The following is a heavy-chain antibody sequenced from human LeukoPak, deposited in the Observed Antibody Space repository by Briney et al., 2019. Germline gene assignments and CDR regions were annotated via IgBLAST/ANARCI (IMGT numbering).Heavy chain of an antibody. CDR2: IYHSGSS. Sequence: SETLSLTCTVSSGSIRSYYWSWIRQPPGKGLEWIGYIYHSGSSNYNPSLKSRVTISTDTSKNQFSLNLISMTAADTAVYYCARRVVSEWYFDLWGQGTLVTVSS. D-gene: IGHD4-23*01. CDR3: ARRVVSEWYFDL. V-gene: IGHV4-59*01. J-gene: IGHJ4*02. CDR1: SGSIRSYY.